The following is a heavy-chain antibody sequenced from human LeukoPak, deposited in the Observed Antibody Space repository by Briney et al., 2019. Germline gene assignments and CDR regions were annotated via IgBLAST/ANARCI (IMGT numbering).Heavy chain of an antibody. CDR3: ARVPTGHYDSSGYYYETLPNWFDP. Sequence: GGSLRPSCAASGFTFSDYYMSWIRQAPGKGLEWVSYISSSGSTIYYADSVKGRFTISRDNAKNSLYLQMNSLRAEDTAVYYCARVPTGHYDSSGYYYETLPNWFDPWGQGTLVTVSS. CDR2: ISSSGSTI. D-gene: IGHD3-22*01. V-gene: IGHV3-11*01. CDR1: GFTFSDYY. J-gene: IGHJ5*02.